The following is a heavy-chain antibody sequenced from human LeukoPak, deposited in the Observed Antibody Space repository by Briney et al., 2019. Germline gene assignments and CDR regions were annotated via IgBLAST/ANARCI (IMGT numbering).Heavy chain of an antibody. D-gene: IGHD2-15*01. Sequence: GGSLRLSCAASGFTFSSYEMNWVRQAPGKGLEWVSYISSTSSTIDYADSVKGRFTISRDNAKNSLYLQMNSLRAEDTAVYYCARGWWGFDYWGQGNLVTVSS. CDR3: ARGWWGFDY. V-gene: IGHV3-48*03. CDR2: ISSTSSTI. CDR1: GFTFSSYE. J-gene: IGHJ4*02.